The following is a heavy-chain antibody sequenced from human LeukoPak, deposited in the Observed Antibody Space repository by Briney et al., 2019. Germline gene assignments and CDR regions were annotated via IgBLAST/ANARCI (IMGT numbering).Heavy chain of an antibody. Sequence: GGSLRLSCAASGFTFSSYEMNWVRQAPGKGLEWVSCISSSGSTIYYADSVKGRFTISRDNAKNSLYLQMNSLRAEDTAVYYCARRGWLGYCSSTSCPRWFDPWGQGTLVTVSS. D-gene: IGHD2-2*01. CDR1: GFTFSSYE. J-gene: IGHJ5*02. CDR2: ISSSGSTI. V-gene: IGHV3-48*03. CDR3: ARRGWLGYCSSTSCPRWFDP.